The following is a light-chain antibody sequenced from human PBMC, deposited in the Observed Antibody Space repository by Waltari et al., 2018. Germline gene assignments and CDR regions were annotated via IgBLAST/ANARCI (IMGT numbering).Light chain of an antibody. CDR2: DVS. CDR3: SSYITTNTLEL. V-gene: IGLV2-14*03. J-gene: IGLJ2*01. CDR1: SSDVGSYNY. Sequence: QSALTQPASVSGSHGQWLTIPWTGTSSDVGSYNYVCWYQQHPGKAPKLMIYDVSYRPSGVSNRFSGSKSGNTASLTISGLQAEDEADYYCSSYITTNTLELFGGGTSLTVL.